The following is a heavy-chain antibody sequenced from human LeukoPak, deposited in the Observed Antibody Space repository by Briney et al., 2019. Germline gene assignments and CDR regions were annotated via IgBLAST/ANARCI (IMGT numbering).Heavy chain of an antibody. CDR2: IYYSGST. D-gene: IGHD6-19*01. CDR3: ARVTAVAQRVPYYFDY. J-gene: IGHJ4*02. V-gene: IGHV4-39*07. CDR1: GGSISSSSYY. Sequence: SETLSLTCTVSGGSISSSSYYWGWIRQPPGKGLEWIGSIYYSGSTNYNPSLKSRVTISVDKSKNQFSLKLSSVTAADTAVYYCARVTAVAQRVPYYFDYWGQGTLVTVSS.